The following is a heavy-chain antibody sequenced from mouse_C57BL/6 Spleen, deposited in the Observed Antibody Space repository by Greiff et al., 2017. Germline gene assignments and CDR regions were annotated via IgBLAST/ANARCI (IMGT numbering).Heavy chain of an antibody. D-gene: IGHD1-1*01. CDR1: GYTFTSYW. J-gene: IGHJ1*03. CDR2: IHPNSGST. Sequence: QVQLQQPGAELVKPGASVKLSCKASGYTFTSYWMHWVKQRPGQGLEWIGMIHPNSGSTNYNEKFKSKATLTVDKSASTAYRQLSSLTSEDSAVYYCARGDYYGSSSYFDVWGTGTTVTVSS. CDR3: ARGDYYGSSSYFDV. V-gene: IGHV1-64*01.